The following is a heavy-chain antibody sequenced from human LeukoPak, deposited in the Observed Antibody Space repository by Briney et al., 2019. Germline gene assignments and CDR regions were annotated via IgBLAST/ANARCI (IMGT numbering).Heavy chain of an antibody. CDR2: TSGSGGNT. CDR1: GFTLRSYD. Sequence: GGSLRLSCAASGFTLRSYDMSRVRQAPGKGPEWVAATSGSGGNTYYADSVKDRFTISRDNSKNTLYLQMNSLRAEDTAVYYCAKEYSGYDFDYWGQGTLVTVSS. V-gene: IGHV3-23*01. J-gene: IGHJ4*02. CDR3: AKEYSGYDFDY. D-gene: IGHD5-12*01.